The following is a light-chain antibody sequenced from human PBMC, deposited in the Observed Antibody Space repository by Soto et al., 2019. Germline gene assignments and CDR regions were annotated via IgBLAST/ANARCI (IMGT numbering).Light chain of an antibody. CDR1: QSVSWY. Sequence: VLTQSPATLSLSPGERATLSCRASQSVSWYLAWYQQKPGQAPRLLIYDASNRATGIPARVSGSGSGTDFTLTISSREPEEFAVYYCQQRSDWPSTFGGGTKLEI. CDR3: QQRSDWPST. CDR2: DAS. J-gene: IGKJ4*01. V-gene: IGKV3-11*01.